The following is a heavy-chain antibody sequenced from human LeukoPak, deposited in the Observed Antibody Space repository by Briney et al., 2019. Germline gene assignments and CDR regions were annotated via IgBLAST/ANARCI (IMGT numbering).Heavy chain of an antibody. Sequence: GGSLRLSCAASGFTFSSYAMSWVRRAPGKGLEWVSAITGSGGGTYYADSVKGRFTISRDNSKNTLSLQMNSLRAADTAVYYCARGQQDSSGWYVDYWGQGTLVTVSS. CDR3: ARGQQDSSGWYVDY. CDR1: GFTFSSYA. CDR2: ITGSGGGT. V-gene: IGHV3-23*01. J-gene: IGHJ4*02. D-gene: IGHD6-19*01.